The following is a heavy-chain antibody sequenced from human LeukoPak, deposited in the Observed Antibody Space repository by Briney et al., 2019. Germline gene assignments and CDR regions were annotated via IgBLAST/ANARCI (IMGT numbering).Heavy chain of an antibody. CDR2: IRYSGGA. Sequence: PSETLSLTCTVSGGSLCCYYWSWFRQPPGKGLEWVGYIRYSGGANYNPSLKNRVSISVDTSSNQFSLKLNSVTAADTAVYFCARHQGYCVNKSCGVDWFDPWGQGNLVTVSS. D-gene: IGHD2-15*01. CDR1: GGSLCCYY. J-gene: IGHJ5*02. V-gene: IGHV4-59*08. CDR3: ARHQGYCVNKSCGVDWFDP.